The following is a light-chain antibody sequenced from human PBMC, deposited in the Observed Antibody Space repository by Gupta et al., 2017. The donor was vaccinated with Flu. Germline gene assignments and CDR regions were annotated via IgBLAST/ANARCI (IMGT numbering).Light chain of an antibody. CDR1: QDINKF. V-gene: IGKV1-33*01. J-gene: IGKJ5*01. CDR2: DAS. Sequence: DIQMTQLPSSRSASVGDSVTITCQASQDINKFLNWYQQKPGKAPNLLIYDASNLESGVTSSFIGSGCGTDFTFTISRLQPEDIATYFCQHYDYIPHAFGQGARLEIK. CDR3: QHYDYIPHA.